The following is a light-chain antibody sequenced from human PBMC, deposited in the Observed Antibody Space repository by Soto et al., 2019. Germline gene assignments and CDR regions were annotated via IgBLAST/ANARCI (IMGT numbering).Light chain of an antibody. CDR2: AAS. Sequence: DIEMTQSPSPVFVSXGDSVTITXXAGQSIGSHLNWYQQKPGQAPKLLIYAASSLHSGVASRFSGSGSGTDFTLTISSLEPEDFATYYCQQSYSTPITFGQGTRLEIK. V-gene: IGKV1-39*01. J-gene: IGKJ5*01. CDR1: QSIGSH. CDR3: QQSYSTPIT.